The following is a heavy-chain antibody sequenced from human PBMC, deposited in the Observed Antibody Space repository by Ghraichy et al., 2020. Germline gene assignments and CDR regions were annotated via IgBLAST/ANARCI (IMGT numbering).Heavy chain of an antibody. D-gene: IGHD2-2*01. Sequence: SETLSLTCTVSGGSISGYYWSWIRQPPGKGLEWIAYIYYSGTITYNPSLKSRVTMSVDTSMNQFSLKLSSVTAADTAVYYCSRDSSYALDYWGRGTLVTVSS. CDR1: GGSISGYY. J-gene: IGHJ4*02. V-gene: IGHV4-59*01. CDR3: SRDSSYALDY. CDR2: IYYSGTI.